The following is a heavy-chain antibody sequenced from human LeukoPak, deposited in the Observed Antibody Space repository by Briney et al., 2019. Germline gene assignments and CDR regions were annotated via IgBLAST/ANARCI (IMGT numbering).Heavy chain of an antibody. V-gene: IGHV3-48*03. Sequence: QPGGSLRLSCAASGFTFSSYEINWVRQAPGKGLEWISYISSSGSTIYYADSVKGRFTISRDNAKNSLYLQMNSLRAEDTAVYYCARDSYYYYGMDVWGQGTTVTVSS. CDR1: GFTFSSYE. J-gene: IGHJ6*02. CDR2: ISSSGSTI. CDR3: ARDSYYYYGMDV.